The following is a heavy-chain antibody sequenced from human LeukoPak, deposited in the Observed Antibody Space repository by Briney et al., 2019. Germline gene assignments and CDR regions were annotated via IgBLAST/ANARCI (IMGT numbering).Heavy chain of an antibody. CDR1: GFTFSSYW. CDR3: ASATSGYYDFWSGYYTPEYFQH. Sequence: GGSLRLSCAASGFTFSSYWMHWVRQAPGKGLVWVSRINSDGSGTSYADSVKGRFTISRDNAKNTLYLQMNSLRAEDTAVYYCASATSGYYDFWSGYYTPEYFQHWGQGTLVTVSS. D-gene: IGHD3-3*01. CDR2: INSDGSGT. V-gene: IGHV3-74*01. J-gene: IGHJ1*01.